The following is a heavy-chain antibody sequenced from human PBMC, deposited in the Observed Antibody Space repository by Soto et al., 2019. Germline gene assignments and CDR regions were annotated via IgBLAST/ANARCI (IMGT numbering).Heavy chain of an antibody. Sequence: EVQLVESGGGLVKPGGSLRLSCAASGFTFSSYSMNWVRQAPGKGLEWVSSISSSSSYIYYADSVKGRFTISRDNAKNSLYLQMNSLRAEDTAVYYCARDVHYDILTGYYVKSWFDPWGQGTLVTVSS. CDR1: GFTFSSYS. D-gene: IGHD3-9*01. V-gene: IGHV3-21*01. J-gene: IGHJ5*02. CDR3: ARDVHYDILTGYYVKSWFDP. CDR2: ISSSSSYI.